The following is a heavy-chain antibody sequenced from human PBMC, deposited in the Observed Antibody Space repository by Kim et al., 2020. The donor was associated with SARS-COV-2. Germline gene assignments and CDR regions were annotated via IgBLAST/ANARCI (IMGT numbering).Heavy chain of an antibody. V-gene: IGHV1-69*13. CDR3: ARDGDMSHCSGGSCYPYYYYGMDV. Sequence: SVKVSCKASGGTFSSYAISWVRQAPGQGLEWMGGIIPIFGTANYAQKFQGRVTITADESTSTAYMELSSLRSEDTAVYYCARDGDMSHCSGGSCYPYYYYGMDVWGQGTTVTVSS. J-gene: IGHJ6*02. D-gene: IGHD2-15*01. CDR2: IIPIFGTA. CDR1: GGTFSSYA.